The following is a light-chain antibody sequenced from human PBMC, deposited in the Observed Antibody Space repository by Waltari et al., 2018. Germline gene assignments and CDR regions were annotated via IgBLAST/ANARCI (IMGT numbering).Light chain of an antibody. V-gene: IGLV1-44*01. CDR2: RND. J-gene: IGLJ3*02. Sequence: QSVMTLPPPASGTPGPRVPISRSASQSNVGDTGVTRYHQVPGTAPKPVIYRNDQRPSGVPDRFTASKSGTSASLAISGLQSEDEGGYYCATWDDSPTGRWVFGGGTRVTVL. CDR3: ATWDDSPTGRWV. CDR1: QSNVGDTG.